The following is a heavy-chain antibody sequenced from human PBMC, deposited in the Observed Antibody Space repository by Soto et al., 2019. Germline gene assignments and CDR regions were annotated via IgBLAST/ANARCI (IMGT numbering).Heavy chain of an antibody. J-gene: IGHJ6*02. CDR2: TNPNSGNT. D-gene: IGHD5-12*01. CDR1: GYTFTSYD. Sequence: GASVKVSCKASGYTFTSYDINWVRQATGQGLEWMGWTNPNSGNTGYAQKFQGRVTMTRNTSISTAYMELSSLRSEDTAVYYCARGRLGGYVPYYYYGMDVWGQGTTVTVS. V-gene: IGHV1-8*01. CDR3: ARGRLGGYVPYYYYGMDV.